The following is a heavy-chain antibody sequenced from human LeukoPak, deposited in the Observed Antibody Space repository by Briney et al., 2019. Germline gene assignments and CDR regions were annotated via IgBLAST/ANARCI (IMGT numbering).Heavy chain of an antibody. D-gene: IGHD3-22*01. J-gene: IGHJ4*02. V-gene: IGHV3-30*18. CDR1: GFTFSSYG. Sequence: PGGSLRLSCAASGFTFSSYGMHWVRQAPGKGLEWVAVISYDGSNKYYADSVKGRFTISRDNSKNTLYLQMNSLRAEDTAVYYCAKVGDSSGYDYWGQGTLVTVSS. CDR3: AKVGDSSGYDY. CDR2: ISYDGSNK.